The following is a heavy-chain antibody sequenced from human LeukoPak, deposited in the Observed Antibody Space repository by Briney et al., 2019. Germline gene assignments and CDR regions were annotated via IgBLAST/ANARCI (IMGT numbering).Heavy chain of an antibody. CDR3: AREIGGGHHYFEH. V-gene: IGHV3-53*01. J-gene: IGHJ4*02. D-gene: IGHD1-26*01. CDR2: FYSDALDGIT. CDR1: GFTVSSST. Sequence: GGSLRLSCAGSGFTVSSSTMSWVRQAPGKGLEWVSNFYSDALDGITNYADSVKGRFTISRDNSQNTLYLQMNSLRVEDTATYYCAREIGGGHHYFEHWGQGTVVTVSS.